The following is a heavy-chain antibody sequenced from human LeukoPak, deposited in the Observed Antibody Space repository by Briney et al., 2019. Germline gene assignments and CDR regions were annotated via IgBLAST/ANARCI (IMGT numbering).Heavy chain of an antibody. CDR3: ARGLRLYRFHVRFDY. CDR2: INHSGST. CDR1: GGSFSGYY. D-gene: IGHD2-8*02. V-gene: IGHV4-34*01. Sequence: SETLSLTCAVYGGSFSGYYWSWIRQPPGKGLEWIGEINHSGSTNYNPSLKSRVTISVDTSKNQFSLKLSSVTAADTAVYYCARGLRLYRFHVRFDYWGQGTLVTVSS. J-gene: IGHJ4*02.